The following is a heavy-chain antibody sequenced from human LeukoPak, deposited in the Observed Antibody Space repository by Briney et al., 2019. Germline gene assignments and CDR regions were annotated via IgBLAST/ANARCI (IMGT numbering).Heavy chain of an antibody. CDR3: ARIIPYCSSTSCYGGHDY. CDR1: GYTFTSYG. D-gene: IGHD2-2*01. V-gene: IGHV1-18*01. CDR2: ISAYNGNT. Sequence: ASVKVSCKASGYTFTSYGISWVRQALGQGLEWMGWISAYNGNTNYAQKLQGRVTMTTDTSTSTAYMELRSLRSDDTAVYYCARIIPYCSSTSCYGGHDYWGQGTLVTVSS. J-gene: IGHJ4*02.